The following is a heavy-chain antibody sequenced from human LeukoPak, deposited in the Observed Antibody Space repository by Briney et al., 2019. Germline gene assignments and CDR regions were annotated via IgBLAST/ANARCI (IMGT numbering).Heavy chain of an antibody. CDR2: IYYSGST. J-gene: IGHJ4*02. CDR1: GGSISSSSYY. Sequence: SETLSLTYTVSGGSISSSSYYWGWIRQPPGKGLEWIGSIYYSGSTYYNPSLKSRVTISVDTSKNQFSLKLSSVTAADTAVYYCARGRSLDYWGQGTLVTVSS. CDR3: ARGRSLDY. V-gene: IGHV4-39*07.